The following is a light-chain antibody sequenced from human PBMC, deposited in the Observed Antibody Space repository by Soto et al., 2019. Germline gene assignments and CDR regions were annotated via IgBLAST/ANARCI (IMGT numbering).Light chain of an antibody. J-gene: IGKJ5*01. Sequence: IQMTQSTSALSSSLGDRATITCRASQSISSWLAWYKQKPGKAPKLLIYDASNLEAGVPSRFRGSGSGTDFTFTISRLQPEDIATYYCQQYENLPTFGQGTRLEI. CDR2: DAS. V-gene: IGKV1-33*01. CDR3: QQYENLPT. CDR1: QSISSW.